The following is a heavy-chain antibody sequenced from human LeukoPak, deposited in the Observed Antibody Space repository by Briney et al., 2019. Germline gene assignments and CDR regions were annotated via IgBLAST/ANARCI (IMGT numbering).Heavy chain of an antibody. CDR2: IYPGDSDT. CDR3: ARHEGSSGYYGAFDI. V-gene: IGHV5-51*01. CDR1: GYSFTSYW. J-gene: IGHJ3*02. Sequence: GESLKISCKGSGYSFTSYWIGWVRQMPGKGPEWMGIIYPGDSDTRYSPSFQGQVTISADKSISTAYLQWSSLKASDTAMYYCARHEGSSGYYGAFDIWGQGTMVTVSS. D-gene: IGHD3-22*01.